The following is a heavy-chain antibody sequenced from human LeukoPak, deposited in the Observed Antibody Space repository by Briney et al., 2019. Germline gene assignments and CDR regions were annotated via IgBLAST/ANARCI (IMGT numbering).Heavy chain of an antibody. V-gene: IGHV3-30*18. CDR2: ISYDGSNK. Sequence: GGSLRLSCAASGFTFSSYGMHWVRQAPGKGLEWVAVISYDGSNKYYADSVKGRFTISRDKSKNTLYLQMNSLRAEDTAVYYCAKGYYFDYWGQGTLVTVSS. CDR1: GFTFSSYG. CDR3: AKGYYFDY. J-gene: IGHJ4*02.